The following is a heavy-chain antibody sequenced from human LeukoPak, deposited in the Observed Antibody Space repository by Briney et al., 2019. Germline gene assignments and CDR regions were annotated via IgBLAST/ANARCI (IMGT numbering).Heavy chain of an antibody. V-gene: IGHV4-59*12. CDR2: IYYSGST. Sequence: SETLSLTCTVSGGSISSYYWSWIRQPPGKGLEWIGYIYYSGSTNYNPSLKSRVTISVDTSKNQFSLKLSSVTAADTAVYYCASLLYYYDSSGYRLIYYFDYWGQGTLVTVSS. J-gene: IGHJ4*02. CDR3: ASLLYYYDSSGYRLIYYFDY. D-gene: IGHD3-22*01. CDR1: GGSISSYY.